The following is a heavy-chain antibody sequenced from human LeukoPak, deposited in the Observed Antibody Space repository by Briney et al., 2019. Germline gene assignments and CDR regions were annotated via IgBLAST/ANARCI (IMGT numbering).Heavy chain of an antibody. V-gene: IGHV3-21*01. Sequence: GGSLRLSCAASGFTFSSYSMNWVRQAPGKGLEWVSSISSSSSYIYYADSVKGRFTISRDNAKNSLYLQMNSLRAEDTAVYYCARDQEVKIVGAAPGYWGQGTLVTVSS. J-gene: IGHJ4*02. CDR1: GFTFSSYS. D-gene: IGHD1-26*01. CDR3: ARDQEVKIVGAAPGY. CDR2: ISSSSSYI.